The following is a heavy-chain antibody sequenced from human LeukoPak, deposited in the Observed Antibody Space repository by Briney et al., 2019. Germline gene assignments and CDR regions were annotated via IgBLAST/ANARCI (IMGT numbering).Heavy chain of an antibody. CDR1: GFTFSSYT. V-gene: IGHV3-7*03. CDR3: ARSAGSLLWFGEHAFAM. J-gene: IGHJ3*02. Sequence: GGSLRLSCAASGFTFSSYTMRWVRQARGKGLEGVANIKQDGSEKYYVDSVKGRFTISRDNAKKSLYLQMNSLRAEDTAVYYCARSAGSLLWFGEHAFAMWGQGTMVTVSS. CDR2: IKQDGSEK. D-gene: IGHD3-10*01.